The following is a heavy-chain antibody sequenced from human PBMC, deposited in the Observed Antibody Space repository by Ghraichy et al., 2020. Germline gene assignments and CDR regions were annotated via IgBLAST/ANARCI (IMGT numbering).Heavy chain of an antibody. Sequence: SETLSLTCTVSGGSISTYYWTWIRQPPGKGLEWIGHIYYSGSTNYNPSLKSRVTISVDTSKNQFSLKLSSVTAADTAVYYCARVLLYYYDSSAYPGAVGFDYWGQGTMVTVSS. J-gene: IGHJ4*02. V-gene: IGHV4-59*01. CDR2: IYYSGST. CDR1: GGSISTYY. D-gene: IGHD3-22*01. CDR3: ARVLLYYYDSSAYPGAVGFDY.